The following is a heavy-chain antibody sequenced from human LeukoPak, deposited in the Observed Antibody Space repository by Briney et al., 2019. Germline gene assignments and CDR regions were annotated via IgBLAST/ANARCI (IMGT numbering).Heavy chain of an antibody. CDR3: ARGRMTPGFDY. D-gene: IGHD2/OR15-2a*01. J-gene: IGHJ4*02. Sequence: PGGSLRLSCAASGFTVSSNYMSWVRQAPGKGLEWASVIYSGGSTYYADSVKGRFTISRDNSKNTLYLQMNSLRAEDTAVYYCARGRMTPGFDYWGQGTLVTVSS. CDR2: IYSGGST. CDR1: GFTVSSNY. V-gene: IGHV3-53*01.